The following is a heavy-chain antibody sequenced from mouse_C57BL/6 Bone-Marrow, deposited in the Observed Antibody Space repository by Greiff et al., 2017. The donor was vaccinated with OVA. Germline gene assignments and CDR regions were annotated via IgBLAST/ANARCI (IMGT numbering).Heavy chain of an antibody. CDR1: GYTFTSYG. CDR2: IYPRSGNT. CDR3: AREGVYYYGSSYRFAY. V-gene: IGHV1-81*01. D-gene: IGHD1-1*01. Sequence: QVQLQQSGAELARPGASVKLSCKASGYTFTSYGISWVKQRTGQGLEWIGEIYPRSGNTYYNEKFKGKATLTADKSSSTAYMELRSLTSEDSAVYFCAREGVYYYGSSYRFAYWGEGTLVTVSA. J-gene: IGHJ3*01.